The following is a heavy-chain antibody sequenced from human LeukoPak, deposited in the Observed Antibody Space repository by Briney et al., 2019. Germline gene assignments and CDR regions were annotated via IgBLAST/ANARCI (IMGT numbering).Heavy chain of an antibody. CDR1: EFSVGSNY. Sequence: PGGSLRLSCAASEFSVGSNYMTWVRQAPGKGLEWVSLSYGGGSTYYADSVKGRFTISRDNAKNSLYLQMNSLRAEDTAVYYCASMYSDYIGFGGTLPDYWGQGTLVTVSS. CDR3: ASMYSDYIGFGGTLPDY. J-gene: IGHJ4*02. V-gene: IGHV3-66*01. CDR2: SYGGGST. D-gene: IGHD3-16*01.